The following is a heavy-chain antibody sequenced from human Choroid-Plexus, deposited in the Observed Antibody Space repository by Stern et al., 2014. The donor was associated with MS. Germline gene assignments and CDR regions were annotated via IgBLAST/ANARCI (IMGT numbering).Heavy chain of an antibody. J-gene: IGHJ5*02. D-gene: IGHD2/OR15-2a*01. CDR2: VSYDGSNK. V-gene: IGHV3-30*18. CDR3: AKDRQYLTYFFDH. Sequence: QMQLAQSGGGVVQPGRPLRLSCVASGFTLGSCAMHWVRQAPGKGLEWVAGVSYDGSNKYYADSVKGRFTISRDNSQNTLYMQMSSLRPEDTAVYYCAKDRQYLTYFFDHWGQGSLVTVSS. CDR1: GFTLGSCA.